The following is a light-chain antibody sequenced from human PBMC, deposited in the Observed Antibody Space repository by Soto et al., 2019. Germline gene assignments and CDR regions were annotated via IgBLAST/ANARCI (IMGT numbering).Light chain of an antibody. CDR1: QDISYY. CDR2: AAS. J-gene: IGKJ1*01. CDR3: QKYHSAPRT. V-gene: IGKV1-27*01. Sequence: IQMTQSLSSLSAYVGDRVTITCRANQDISYYLAWYQQKQGKVPKLLIYAASTLQSGVPSRLSGSGSGTDFTLTISSLQPEDIATYYCQKYHSAPRTFGQGTK.